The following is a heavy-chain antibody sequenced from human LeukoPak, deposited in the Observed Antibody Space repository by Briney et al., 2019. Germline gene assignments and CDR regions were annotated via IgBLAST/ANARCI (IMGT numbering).Heavy chain of an antibody. CDR2: ISAYNDNT. D-gene: IGHD2-2*02. V-gene: IGHV1-18*01. CDR1: GYTFTTYG. CDR3: ATKGGGYCSGSSCYIYDY. Sequence: ASVKVSCKASGYTFTTYGVTWVRQAPGQGLEWMGWISAYNDNTNYAQKLQGRVTMTADTSTSTAYMELRSLRYDDTAVYSCATKGGGYCSGSSCYIYDYWGQGTLVTVSS. J-gene: IGHJ4*02.